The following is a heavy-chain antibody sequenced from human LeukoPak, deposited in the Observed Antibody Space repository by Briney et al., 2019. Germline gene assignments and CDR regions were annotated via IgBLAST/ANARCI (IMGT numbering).Heavy chain of an antibody. J-gene: IGHJ4*02. D-gene: IGHD6-13*01. CDR1: GFTVSSNY. CDR2: IYSGGST. CDR3: ASPIDGYSSSWYSIDY. Sequence: PGGSLRLSCAASGFTVSSNYMSWVRQAPGKGLEWVSGIYSGGSTYYADSVKGRFTISRDNSKNTLYLQMNSLRAEDTAVYYCASPIDGYSSSWYSIDYWGQGTLVTVSS. V-gene: IGHV3-66*01.